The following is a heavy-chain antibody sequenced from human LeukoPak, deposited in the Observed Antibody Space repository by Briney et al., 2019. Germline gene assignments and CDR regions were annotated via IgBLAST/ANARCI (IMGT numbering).Heavy chain of an antibody. CDR3: AKGPLEVFPGYMDV. J-gene: IGHJ6*03. D-gene: IGHD2-21*01. Sequence: GGSLRLSCAASGFTFDDYTMHWARQAPGKGLEWVSLISWDGDDTYYADSVKGRFTISRDNSKNSLYLQMNSLRTEDSALYYCAKGPLEVFPGYMDVWGKGTTVTVSS. V-gene: IGHV3-43*01. CDR1: GFTFDDYT. CDR2: ISWDGDDT.